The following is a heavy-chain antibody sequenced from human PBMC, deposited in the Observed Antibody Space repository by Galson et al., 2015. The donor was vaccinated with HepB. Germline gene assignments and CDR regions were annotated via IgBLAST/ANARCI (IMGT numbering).Heavy chain of an antibody. D-gene: IGHD3-10*01. Sequence: SLRLSCAASGFTFSSYAMSWVRQAPGKGLEWVSTISASGGSTYYADSVKGRFTISRDTSKNTLYLQMNSLRAEDTAVFYCARIYGSGTNYFFDYWGQGTLVTVSS. CDR1: GFTFSSYA. CDR2: ISASGGST. V-gene: IGHV3-23*01. J-gene: IGHJ4*02. CDR3: ARIYGSGTNYFFDY.